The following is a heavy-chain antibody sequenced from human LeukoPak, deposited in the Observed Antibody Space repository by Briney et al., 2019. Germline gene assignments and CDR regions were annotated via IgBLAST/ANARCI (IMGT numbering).Heavy chain of an antibody. CDR2: INHSGST. V-gene: IGHV4-34*01. D-gene: IGHD7-27*01. CDR1: GGSFSGYY. Sequence: PSETLSLTCAVYGGSFSGYYWSWIRQPPGKGLEWIGEINHSGSTNYNPSLKNRVTISVDTSKNQFSLKLSSVTAADTAVYYCARGLTGVFYYYYMDVWGKGTTVTVSS. CDR3: ARGLTGVFYYYYMDV. J-gene: IGHJ6*03.